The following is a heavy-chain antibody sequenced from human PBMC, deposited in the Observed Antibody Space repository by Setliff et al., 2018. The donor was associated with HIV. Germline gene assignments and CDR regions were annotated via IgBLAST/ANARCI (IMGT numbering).Heavy chain of an antibody. V-gene: IGHV4-4*09. J-gene: IGHJ4*02. CDR1: GGSISSYY. D-gene: IGHD2-21*02. CDR3: ARAVVTAVKFDY. CDR2: IYTSGST. Sequence: SETLSLTCTVSGGSISSYYWSWIRQPPGKGLEWIGYIYTSGSTNYNPSLKSRVTISVDTSKNQFSLKLSAVTAADTAVYYCARAVVTAVKFDYWGQGTLVTVSS.